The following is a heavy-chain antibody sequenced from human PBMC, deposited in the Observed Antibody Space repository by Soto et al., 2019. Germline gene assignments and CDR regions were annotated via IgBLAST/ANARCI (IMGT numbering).Heavy chain of an antibody. CDR1: GGSISSND. D-gene: IGHD6-13*01. J-gene: IGHJ4*02. CDR3: ERYRLEAVAGYTPDN. CDR2: VYNSGST. V-gene: IGHV4-59*01. Sequence: PSETLSLTCTVSGGSISSNDWTWIRQPPGKGLEWIGYVYNSGSTNYNPYLKSRVTISEDTSKSQFSPNLNSMRAADTAGYYCERYRLEAVAGYTPDNGGQGILATSPQ.